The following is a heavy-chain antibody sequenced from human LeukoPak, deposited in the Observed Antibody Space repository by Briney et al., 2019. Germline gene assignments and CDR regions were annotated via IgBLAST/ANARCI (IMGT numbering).Heavy chain of an antibody. Sequence: GRSLRLSCAASGFTFDDYAMHWVRQAPGKGLEWVSGISWNSGSIGYADSVKGRFTISRDNAKNSLYLQMNSLRAEDTALYYCAKDIYYYGSGPDIWGQGTMVTVSS. CDR3: AKDIYYYGSGPDI. J-gene: IGHJ3*02. V-gene: IGHV3-9*01. CDR2: ISWNSGSI. CDR1: GFTFDDYA. D-gene: IGHD3-10*01.